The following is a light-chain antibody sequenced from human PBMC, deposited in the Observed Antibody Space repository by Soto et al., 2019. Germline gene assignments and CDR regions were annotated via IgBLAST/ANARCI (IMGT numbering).Light chain of an antibody. Sequence: DIQMTQSPSSLSASVGDRVTITCRASQNISSYLNWYQQKPGKAPKLLIYAASSLQSGVPSRFSGSGSGTDFTLTISSLHPEDFATYYCLQSYSTLWTFGQGTKVDIK. J-gene: IGKJ1*01. V-gene: IGKV1-39*01. CDR3: LQSYSTLWT. CDR2: AAS. CDR1: QNISSY.